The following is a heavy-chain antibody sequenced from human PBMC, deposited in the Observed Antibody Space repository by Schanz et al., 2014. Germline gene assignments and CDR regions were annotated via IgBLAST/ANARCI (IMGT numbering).Heavy chain of an antibody. D-gene: IGHD2-15*01. V-gene: IGHV3-23*01. CDR3: AKEMGDCSGGTCYDYYYYGLDV. CDR2: ISHSGGSK. J-gene: IGHJ6*02. CDR1: GFTFNSYA. Sequence: DVQLLESGGGLVQPGGSLRLSCAASGFTFNSYAMTWVRQAPGKGLEWVSSISHSGGSKYYADSVKGRFTISRDNSENTLYLQRNSLSADDPAVFYCAKEMGDCSGGTCYDYYYYGLDVWGQGTTVTVSS.